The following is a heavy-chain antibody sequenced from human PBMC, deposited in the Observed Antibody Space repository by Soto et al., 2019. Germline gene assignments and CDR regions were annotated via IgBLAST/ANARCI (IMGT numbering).Heavy chain of an antibody. CDR2: ISGSGGST. CDR1: GFTFSIYA. CDR3: AKDGLRVYYYYMDV. J-gene: IGHJ6*03. Sequence: GGSLRLSCAAAGFTFSIYAMSWVRQAPGKGLEWVSAISGSGGSTYYADSVKGRFTISRDNSKNTLYLQMNSLRAEDTAVYYCAKDGLRVYYYYMDVWGKGTTVTVSS. V-gene: IGHV3-23*01. D-gene: IGHD4-17*01.